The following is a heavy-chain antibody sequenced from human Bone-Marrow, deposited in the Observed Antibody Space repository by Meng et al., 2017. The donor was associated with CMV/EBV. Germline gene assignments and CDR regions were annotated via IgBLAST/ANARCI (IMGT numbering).Heavy chain of an antibody. J-gene: IGHJ4*02. V-gene: IGHV3-30*02. CDR2: IRYDGNNK. D-gene: IGHD3-16*01. CDR1: GFTFSNYG. CDR3: AKDHSRRPLPFMHRKKQEGQYYFDY. Sequence: GESLKISCAASGFTFSNYGMHWVRQAPGKGLEWVALIRYDGNNKYYTDSVKGRFTISRDNSKNTLYLQVNSLRTEDTAVYYCAKDHSRRPLPFMHRKKQEGQYYFDYWGQGKLVTVSS.